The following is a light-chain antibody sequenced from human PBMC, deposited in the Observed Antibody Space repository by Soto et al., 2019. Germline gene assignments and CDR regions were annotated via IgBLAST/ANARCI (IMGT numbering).Light chain of an antibody. J-gene: IGLJ1*01. CDR2: EVS. Sequence: QSALTQPPSASGSPGQSVTISCTGTSNDVGGYNYVSWFQQHPGKAPKFMIYEVSNRPSGVPDRFSGSKSGNTASLTVSGLQAEDEADYYCSSYAGSNNYVFGTGTKVTVL. CDR1: SNDVGGYNY. V-gene: IGLV2-8*01. CDR3: SSYAGSNNYV.